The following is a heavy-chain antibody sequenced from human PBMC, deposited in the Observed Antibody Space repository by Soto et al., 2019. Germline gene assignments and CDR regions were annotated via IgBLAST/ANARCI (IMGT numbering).Heavy chain of an antibody. Sequence: GASLQISCEGSVYSFTSYWTGWVRQMPGKGLEWMGIIYPGDSDTRYSPSFQGQVTISADKSISTAYLQWSSLKASDTAMYYCAGPSPGSIAVAGDYYYSGMDVWGQGTTVTVSS. V-gene: IGHV5-51*01. J-gene: IGHJ6*02. CDR2: IYPGDSDT. CDR3: AGPSPGSIAVAGDYYYSGMDV. D-gene: IGHD6-19*01. CDR1: VYSFTSYW.